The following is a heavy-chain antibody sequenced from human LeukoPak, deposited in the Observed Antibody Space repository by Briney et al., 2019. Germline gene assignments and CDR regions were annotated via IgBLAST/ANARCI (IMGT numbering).Heavy chain of an antibody. D-gene: IGHD1-1*01. Sequence: GRSLRLSCAASGFTFSSYSMNWVRQAPGKGLEWVSSISSSSSYIYYADSVKGRFTISRDNAKNSLYLQMNSLRAEDTAVYYCARVANVGTYYYYYMDVWGKGTTVTVSS. CDR1: GFTFSSYS. V-gene: IGHV3-21*01. CDR3: ARVANVGTYYYYYMDV. J-gene: IGHJ6*03. CDR2: ISSSSSYI.